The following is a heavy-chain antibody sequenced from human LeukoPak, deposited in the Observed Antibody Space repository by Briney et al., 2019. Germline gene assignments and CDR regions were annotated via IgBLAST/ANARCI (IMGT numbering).Heavy chain of an antibody. CDR3: ARVGYSSGWYFSNPADYYFDY. CDR2: INSDGSST. D-gene: IGHD6-19*01. V-gene: IGHV3-74*01. Sequence: GGSLRLSCAASGFTFSSYWMHWVRQAPGKGLVWVSRINSDGSSTSYADSVKGRFTISRDNAKNSLYLQMNSLRAEDTAVYYCARVGYSSGWYFSNPADYYFDYWGQGTLVTVSS. J-gene: IGHJ4*02. CDR1: GFTFSSYW.